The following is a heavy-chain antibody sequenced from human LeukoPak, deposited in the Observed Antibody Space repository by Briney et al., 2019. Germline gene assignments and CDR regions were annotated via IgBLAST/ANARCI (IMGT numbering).Heavy chain of an antibody. Sequence: ASVKVSCKASGYTFTSYYMHWVRQAPGQGLEWMGIINPSGGSTSYAQKFQGRVTMTRDMSTSTVYMELSSLRSEDTAMYYCAREYGLTLLNNWFDPWGQGTLVTVSS. D-gene: IGHD2-21*02. CDR3: AREYGLTLLNNWFDP. CDR2: INPSGGST. J-gene: IGHJ5*02. CDR1: GYTFTSYY. V-gene: IGHV1-46*01.